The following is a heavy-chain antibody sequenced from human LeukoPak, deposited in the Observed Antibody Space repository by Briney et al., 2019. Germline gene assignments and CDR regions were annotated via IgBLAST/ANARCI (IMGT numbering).Heavy chain of an antibody. J-gene: IGHJ5*02. CDR3: ARSRGGFGDYGSWFDP. Sequence: SETLSLTCAVYGGSFSDYRWSWIRQPPGKGLEWIGYIHNSATTNCNPSLKSRVTISLDTAKNQFSLKLTSVTAADTAVYFCARSRGGFGDYGSWFDPWGQGTLVTVSS. CDR1: GGSFSDYR. D-gene: IGHD4-17*01. V-gene: IGHV4-59*12. CDR2: IHNSATT.